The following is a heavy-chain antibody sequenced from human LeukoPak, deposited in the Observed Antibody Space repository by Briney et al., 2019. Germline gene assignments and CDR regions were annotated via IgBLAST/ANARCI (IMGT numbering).Heavy chain of an antibody. J-gene: IGHJ4*02. D-gene: IGHD3-10*01. Sequence: GGSLRLSCAASGFTFDDYAMHWVRQAPGKGLEWVSGISWNSGSIGYADSVKGRFTISRDNAKNSLYLQMNSLRAEDTALYYCAKASGSYYYYFDYWGQGTLVTVSS. CDR3: AKASGSYYYYFDY. V-gene: IGHV3-9*01. CDR1: GFTFDDYA. CDR2: ISWNSGSI.